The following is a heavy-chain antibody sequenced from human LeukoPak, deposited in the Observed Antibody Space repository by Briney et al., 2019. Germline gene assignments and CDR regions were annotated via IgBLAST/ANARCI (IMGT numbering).Heavy chain of an antibody. CDR1: GGSFSGYY. D-gene: IGHD6-19*01. V-gene: IGHV4-34*01. CDR3: ARSPRRGVAGTSFDY. J-gene: IGHJ4*02. Sequence: PSETLSLTCAVYGGSFSGYYWSWIRQPPGKGLEWIGEINHSGSTNYNPSLKSRVTISVDTSKNQFSLKLSSVTAADTAVYYCARSPRRGVAGTSFDYWGQGTLVTVSP. CDR2: INHSGST.